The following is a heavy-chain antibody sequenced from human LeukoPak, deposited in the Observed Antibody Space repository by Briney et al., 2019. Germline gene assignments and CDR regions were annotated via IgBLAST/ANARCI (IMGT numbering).Heavy chain of an antibody. CDR1: GGSFSGYY. J-gene: IGHJ4*02. D-gene: IGHD1-26*01. CDR3: ARLSRSWELRTASFDY. CDR2: IYYSGST. V-gene: IGHV4-59*08. Sequence: PSETLSLTCAVYGGSFSGYYWSWIRQPPGKGLEWIGYIYYSGSTNYNPSLKSRVTISVDTSKNQFSLNLSSVTAADTAVYYCARLSRSWELRTASFDYWGQGTLVTVSS.